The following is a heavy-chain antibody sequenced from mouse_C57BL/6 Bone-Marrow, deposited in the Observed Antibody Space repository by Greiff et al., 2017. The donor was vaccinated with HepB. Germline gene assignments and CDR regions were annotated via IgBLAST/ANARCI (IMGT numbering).Heavy chain of an antibody. V-gene: IGHV1-82*01. Sequence: QVQLKQSGPELVKPGASVKISCKASGYAFSSSWMNWVRQRPGKGLEWIGRIYPGDGDTNYNGKFKGKATLTADKSYSKAYMQLSSQTSEDSAVYFCARSGSILSSAPYYSSGYVAYWGQGTLVTVSA. CDR2: IYPGDGDT. D-gene: IGHD3-2*02. J-gene: IGHJ3*01. CDR3: ARSGSILSSAPYYSSGYVAY. CDR1: GYAFSSSW.